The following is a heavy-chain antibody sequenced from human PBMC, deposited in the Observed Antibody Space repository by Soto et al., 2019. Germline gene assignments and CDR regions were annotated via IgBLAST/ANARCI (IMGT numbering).Heavy chain of an antibody. CDR1: GGTFSSYA. V-gene: IGHV1-69*13. J-gene: IGHJ3*02. D-gene: IGHD3-22*01. CDR2: IIPIFGTA. Sequence: SVKVSCKASGGTFSSYAISWVRQAPGQGLEWMGGIIPIFGTANYAQKFQGRVTITADESTSTAYMELSSLRSEDTAVYYCARPSYYYDSSGYFAPFDIWGQGSMVPVSS. CDR3: ARPSYYYDSSGYFAPFDI.